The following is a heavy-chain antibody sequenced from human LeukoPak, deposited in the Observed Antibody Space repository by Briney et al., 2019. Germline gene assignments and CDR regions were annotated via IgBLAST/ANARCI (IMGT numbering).Heavy chain of an antibody. J-gene: IGHJ4*02. CDR1: GFTFSSYS. V-gene: IGHV3-48*02. Sequence: GGSLRLSCAASGFTFSSYSMNWVRQAPGKGLEWVSYISSSGTTIYYADSVKGRFTISRDNAKNSLYLQMNSLRDEDTAVYYCARVWGLAVAGGEIEYWGQGTLVTVFS. CDR2: ISSSGTTI. CDR3: ARVWGLAVAGGEIEY. D-gene: IGHD6-13*01.